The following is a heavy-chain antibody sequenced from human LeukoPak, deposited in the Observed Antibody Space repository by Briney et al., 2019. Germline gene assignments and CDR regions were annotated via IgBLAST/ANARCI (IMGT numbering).Heavy chain of an antibody. CDR3: ARYCTFRTCSGTKFDS. V-gene: IGHV3-66*01. Sequence: GGSLRLSCAASEFSVGSNYMTWVRQAPGKGLKWVSLIYSGGSTYYADSVKGRFTISRDNSKNTLYLQMNSLRAEDTAVYYCARYCTFRTCSGTKFDSWGQGTLVTVSS. CDR2: IYSGGST. D-gene: IGHD1-1*01. CDR1: EFSVGSNY. J-gene: IGHJ4*02.